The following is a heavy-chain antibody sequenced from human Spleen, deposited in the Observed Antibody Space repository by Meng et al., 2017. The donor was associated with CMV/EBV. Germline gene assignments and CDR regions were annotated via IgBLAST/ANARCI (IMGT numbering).Heavy chain of an antibody. CDR3: AREVEAAAAYNWFDP. CDR2: IDYSGNT. Sequence: GGSISSSSDYWDWFRQTPGRGLEWIGSIDYSGNTYYSPSLKSRVTISVDTSKNQFSLKVTSVTAADTAVYYCAREVEAAAAYNWFDPWGQGALVTVSS. CDR1: GGSISSSSDY. D-gene: IGHD6-13*01. V-gene: IGHV4-39*07. J-gene: IGHJ5*02.